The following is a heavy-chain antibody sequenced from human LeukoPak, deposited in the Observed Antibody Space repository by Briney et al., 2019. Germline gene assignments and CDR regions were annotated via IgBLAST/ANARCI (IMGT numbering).Heavy chain of an antibody. V-gene: IGHV4-59*01. CDR1: GXSISSYY. CDR3: ARATDY. Sequence: PSETLSLTCTVSGXSISSYYWSWIRQPPGKGLEWIGYIYYSGSTNYNPSLKSRVTISVDTSKNQFSLKLSSVTAADTAVYYCARATDYWGQGTLITVSS. J-gene: IGHJ4*02. CDR2: IYYSGST.